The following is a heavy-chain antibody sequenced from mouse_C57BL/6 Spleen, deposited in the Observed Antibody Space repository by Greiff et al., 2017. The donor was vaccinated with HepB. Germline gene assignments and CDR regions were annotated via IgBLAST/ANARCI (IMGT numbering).Heavy chain of an antibody. J-gene: IGHJ4*01. CDR1: GFTFSSYA. CDR3: TRDLGRLRSYYYAMDY. V-gene: IGHV5-9-1*02. Sequence: EVKLMESGEGLVKPGGSLKLSCAASGFTFSSYAMSWVRQTPEKRLEWVAYISSGGDYIYYADTVKGRFTISRDNARNTLYLQMSSLKSEETAMYYCTRDLGRLRSYYYAMDYWGQGTSVTVSS. CDR2: ISSGGDYI. D-gene: IGHD2-4*01.